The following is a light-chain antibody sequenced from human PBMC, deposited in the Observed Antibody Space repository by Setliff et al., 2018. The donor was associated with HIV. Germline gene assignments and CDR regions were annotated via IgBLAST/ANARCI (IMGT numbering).Light chain of an antibody. Sequence: QSVLPQPPSVSEAPGQRVTISCTGSRSNIGAGYDLHWYQQFPGRAPRLLISDDSSRPSGVPARFSVSKSGNSASLAITDLQAEDEADYYCQSFDNALSTLLFGGGTKVTVL. CDR1: RSNIGAGYD. CDR3: QSFDNALSTLL. J-gene: IGLJ2*01. CDR2: DDS. V-gene: IGLV1-40*01.